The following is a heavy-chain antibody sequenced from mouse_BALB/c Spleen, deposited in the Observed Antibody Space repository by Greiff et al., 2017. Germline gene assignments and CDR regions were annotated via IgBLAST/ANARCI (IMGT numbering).Heavy chain of an antibody. J-gene: IGHJ1*01. CDR2: ISNLAYSI. CDR3: ARDPLYYGSSPWYFDV. CDR1: GFTFSDYG. D-gene: IGHD1-1*01. V-gene: IGHV5-15*02. Sequence: EVKLVESGGGLVQPGGSRKLSCAASGFTFSDYGMAWVRQAPGKGPEWVAFISNLAYSIYYADTVTGRFTISRENAKNTLYLEMSSLRSEDTAMYYCARDPLYYGSSPWYFDVWGAGTTVTVSS.